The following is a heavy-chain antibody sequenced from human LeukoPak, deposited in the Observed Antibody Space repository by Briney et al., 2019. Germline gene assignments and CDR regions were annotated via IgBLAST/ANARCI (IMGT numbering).Heavy chain of an antibody. Sequence: GGSLRLSCAASGLTFSSYSMNWVRQAPGKGLEWVSSISSSSSYIYYADSVKGRFTISRDNAKNSLYLQMNSLRAEDTAVYYCARVGGYCSSTSCYGKFDYWGQGTLVTVSS. V-gene: IGHV3-21*01. CDR3: ARVGGYCSSTSCYGKFDY. CDR1: GLTFSSYS. D-gene: IGHD2-2*01. CDR2: ISSSSSYI. J-gene: IGHJ4*02.